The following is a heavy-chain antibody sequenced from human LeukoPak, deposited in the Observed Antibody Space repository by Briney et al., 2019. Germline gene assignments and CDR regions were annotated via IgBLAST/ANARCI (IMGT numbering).Heavy chain of an antibody. Sequence: GGSLRLSCAASGFTFSSYSINWVRQAPGKELEGVSYSSSSGSTIQYADSVKGRFTISRDNAKNSLYLQMNSLREADTAVYYCASVGVGDCSSGTCYGTADYWGQGALVTVSS. CDR3: ASVGVGDCSSGTCYGTADY. D-gene: IGHD2-2*01. V-gene: IGHV3-48*02. CDR1: GFTFSSYS. J-gene: IGHJ4*02. CDR2: SSSSGSTI.